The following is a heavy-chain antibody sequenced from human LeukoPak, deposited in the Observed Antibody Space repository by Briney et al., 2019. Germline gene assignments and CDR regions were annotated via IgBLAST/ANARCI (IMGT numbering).Heavy chain of an antibody. Sequence: SETLSLTCTVSGGSISSYYWGWIRQPPGKGLEWIGSIYYSGSTYYNPSLKSRVTISVDTSKNQFSLKLSSVTAADTAVYYCAGRERWLQFRDYWGQGTLVTVSS. V-gene: IGHV4-39*01. CDR2: IYYSGST. J-gene: IGHJ4*02. CDR1: GGSISSYY. D-gene: IGHD5-24*01. CDR3: AGRERWLQFRDY.